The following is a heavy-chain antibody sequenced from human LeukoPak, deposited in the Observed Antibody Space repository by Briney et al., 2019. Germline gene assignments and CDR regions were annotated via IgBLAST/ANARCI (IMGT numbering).Heavy chain of an antibody. CDR2: ISSSSSYI. CDR1: GFTFSSYS. V-gene: IGHV3-21*04. D-gene: IGHD3-22*01. Sequence: GGSLRLSCASSGFTFSSYSMNWVRQAPGKGLEWVSSISSSSSYIYYADSVKGRFTISRDNAKNSLYLQMNSLRAEDTAVYYCAKDPYDSSGFRPLYYYMDVWGKGTTVTVSS. CDR3: AKDPYDSSGFRPLYYYMDV. J-gene: IGHJ6*03.